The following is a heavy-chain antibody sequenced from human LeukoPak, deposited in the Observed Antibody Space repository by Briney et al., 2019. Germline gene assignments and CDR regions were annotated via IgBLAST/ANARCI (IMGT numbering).Heavy chain of an antibody. V-gene: IGHV3-7*01. CDR1: GFTLSTFW. CDR3: ARVRGSGGSYYYFYMDV. J-gene: IGHJ6*03. D-gene: IGHD3-10*01. CDR2: IKQDGSEK. Sequence: PWGSLRLSCAASGFTLSTFWMNWVRQAPGKGLEWVANIKQDGSEKYYVDSVKGRFTISRDNAKNSLYLQMNSLRAEDTAVYYCARVRGSGGSYYYFYMDVWGKGTTVTVSS.